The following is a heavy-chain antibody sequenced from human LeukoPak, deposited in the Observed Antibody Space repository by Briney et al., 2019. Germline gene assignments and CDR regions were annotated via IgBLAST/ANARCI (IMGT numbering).Heavy chain of an antibody. CDR3: ARDAYDDASES. CDR1: GFTFSSYW. V-gene: IGHV3-7*01. D-gene: IGHD3-3*01. Sequence: GGSLRLSCAASGFTFSSYWMTWARQAPGKGLEGVANLRPDGSDKYYVDSVKGRFTISRDNAKNSVYLQMNSLRVGDTAVYYCARDAYDDASESWGQGTLVTVSS. J-gene: IGHJ5*02. CDR2: LRPDGSDK.